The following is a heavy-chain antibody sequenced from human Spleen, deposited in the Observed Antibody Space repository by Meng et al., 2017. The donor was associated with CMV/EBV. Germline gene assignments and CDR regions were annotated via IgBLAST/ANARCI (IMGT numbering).Heavy chain of an antibody. CDR2: IYSGGST. V-gene: IGHV3-53*01. CDR3: ASGYSSGGGCPLDY. J-gene: IGHJ4*02. D-gene: IGHD2-15*01. CDR1: GFIVSDNY. Sequence: GGSLRLSCAASGFIVSDNYMTWVRQAPGKGLEWVSVIYSGGSTYYADSVKGRFTVSRDNSKNTLYLQMNSLRAEDTAVYYWASGYSSGGGCPLDYWGQGTLVTVSS.